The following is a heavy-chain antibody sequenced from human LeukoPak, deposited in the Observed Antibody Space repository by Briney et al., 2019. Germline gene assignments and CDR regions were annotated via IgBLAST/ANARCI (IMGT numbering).Heavy chain of an antibody. Sequence: GGSLRLSCAASGFTFDDYGMSWVRQAPGKGLEWVSGINCNGGSTGYADSVKGRFTISRDNSENFLYLQMNRLRAEDTALYYCARGTDSGSYGGGCPLWGQGTLVTVSS. V-gene: IGHV3-20*04. CDR1: GFTFDDYG. J-gene: IGHJ4*02. D-gene: IGHD1-26*01. CDR2: INCNGGST. CDR3: ARGTDSGSYGGGCPL.